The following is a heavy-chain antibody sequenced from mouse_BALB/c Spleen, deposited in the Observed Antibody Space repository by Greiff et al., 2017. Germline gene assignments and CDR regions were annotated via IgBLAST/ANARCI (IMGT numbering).Heavy chain of an antibody. CDR3: ARAGGLLIGMDY. D-gene: IGHD1-1*01. CDR1: GFTFSDYY. J-gene: IGHJ4*01. V-gene: IGHV5-4*02. Sequence: DVHLVESGGGLVKPGGSLKLSCAASGFTFSDYYMYWVRQTPEKRLEWVATISDGGSYTYYPDSVKGRFTISRDNAKNNLYLQMSSLKSEDTAMYYCARAGGLLIGMDYWGQGTSVTVSS. CDR2: ISDGGSYT.